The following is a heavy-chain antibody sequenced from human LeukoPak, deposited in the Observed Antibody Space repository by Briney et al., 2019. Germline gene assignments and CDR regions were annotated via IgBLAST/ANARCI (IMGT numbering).Heavy chain of an antibody. V-gene: IGHV1-8*01. D-gene: IGHD3-3*01. CDR1: GYTFTSYD. CDR2: MNPNSGNT. J-gene: IGHJ6*02. Sequence: GASVKVSCKASGYTFTSYDINWVRQATGQGLEWMGWMNPNSGNTGYAQKFQGRVTMTRNTSISTAYMELSSLRSEDTAVYYCARGPRSRITIFGAWYNYGMDVWGQGTTVTVSS. CDR3: ARGPRSRITIFGAWYNYGMDV.